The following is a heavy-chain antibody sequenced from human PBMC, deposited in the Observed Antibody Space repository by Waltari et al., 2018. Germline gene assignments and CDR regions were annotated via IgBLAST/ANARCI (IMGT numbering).Heavy chain of an antibody. CDR1: GFSFGSYW. V-gene: IGHV3-7*03. J-gene: IGHJ4*02. CDR2: INQDGSER. Sequence: EVQMVESGGTLVQPGGSLRLSCDPSGFSFGSYWMTWVRQVPGKGLEWVANINQDGSERNYVDSVKGRFTISRDNAKNSLYLQMNSLRAEDTAVYYCLRDRRGADLFDYWGQGTLVTVSS. D-gene: IGHD3-10*01. CDR3: LRDRRGADLFDY.